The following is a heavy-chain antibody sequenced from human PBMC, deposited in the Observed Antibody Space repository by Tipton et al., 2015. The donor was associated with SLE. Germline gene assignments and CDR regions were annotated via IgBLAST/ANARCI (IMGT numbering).Heavy chain of an antibody. CDR1: GDSISRGGYY. CDR2: IYASGST. D-gene: IGHD2-21*01. Sequence: LRLSCTVSGDSISRGGYYWSWIRQPAGRGLEWIGRIYASGSTNYNPSLKSRVTISIDTSKNQFSLNVTSVTAADTAVYFCARSSTVMYYVHYWGQGALVTVSS. V-gene: IGHV4-61*02. CDR3: ARSSTVMYYVHY. J-gene: IGHJ4*02.